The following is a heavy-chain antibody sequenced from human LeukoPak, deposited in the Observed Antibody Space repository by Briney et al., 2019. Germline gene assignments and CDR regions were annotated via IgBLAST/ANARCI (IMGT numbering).Heavy chain of an antibody. CDR3: ARDSGFYGSGTYSLGYWYFHL. CDR2: INPNSGDT. Sequence: GASVKVSCKASGYTFTGYYMHWVRQAPGQGLEWMGWINPNSGDTHYAQNFQGRVTLTRDTSISTAYMELSGLRSDDTAVYYCARDSGFYGSGTYSLGYWYFHLWGRGTLVTVSS. J-gene: IGHJ2*01. CDR1: GYTFTGYY. V-gene: IGHV1-2*02. D-gene: IGHD3-10*01.